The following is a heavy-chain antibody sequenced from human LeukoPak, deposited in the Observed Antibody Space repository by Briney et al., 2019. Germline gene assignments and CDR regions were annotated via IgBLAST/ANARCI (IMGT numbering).Heavy chain of an antibody. CDR2: IYTSGST. CDR3: ASGVAAAGSSWFDP. CDR1: GFSISCYY. J-gene: IGHJ5*02. V-gene: IGHV4-4*09. D-gene: IGHD6-13*01. Sequence: SETLSLTCTVSGFSISCYYWSWIRQPPGKGLEWIGYIYTSGSTNYNPSLKSRVTISVDTSKNQFSLKLSSVTAADTAVYYCASGVAAAGSSWFDPWGQGTLVTVSS.